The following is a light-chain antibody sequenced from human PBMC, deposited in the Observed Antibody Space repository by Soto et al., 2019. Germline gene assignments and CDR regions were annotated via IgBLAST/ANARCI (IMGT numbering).Light chain of an antibody. Sequence: DVQMTQSPSTLSASVGDRVTITCRASQNISKWLAWYQQKPGRAPNLLIYDASSLQTGVPSRFSGSGSGTEFTLIINSLQSDDFATYHCQQYNHSSFTFGHGTKVDLK. CDR2: DAS. CDR3: QQYNHSSFT. J-gene: IGKJ3*01. CDR1: QNISKW. V-gene: IGKV1-5*01.